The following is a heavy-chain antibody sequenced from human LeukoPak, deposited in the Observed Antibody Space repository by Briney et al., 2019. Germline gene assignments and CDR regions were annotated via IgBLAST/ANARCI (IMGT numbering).Heavy chain of an antibody. V-gene: IGHV1-2*02. CDR1: GYTFTGYY. J-gene: IGHJ4*02. CDR3: ARIAVAAEGGY. CDR2: IDPNNAGT. Sequence: ASVKVSCKTSGYTFTGYYLHWLRQAPGQGLEWMGWIDPNNAGTKDGQKFQGRISMTSATSINTAYMELSRLRSDDTAVYYCARIAVAAEGGYWGQGTLVTVSS. D-gene: IGHD6-19*01.